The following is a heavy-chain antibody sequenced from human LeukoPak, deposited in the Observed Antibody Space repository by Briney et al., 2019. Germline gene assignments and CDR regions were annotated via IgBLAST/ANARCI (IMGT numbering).Heavy chain of an antibody. D-gene: IGHD4-17*01. CDR2: IYSGGST. CDR1: GFTVSSNY. CDR3: ARGNIVLYGDYVFDY. Sequence: PGRSLRLSCAASGFTVSSNYMSWVRQAPGKGLEWVSVIYSGGSTYYADSVKGRFTISRDNSKNTLYLQMNSLRAEDTAVYYCARGNIVLYGDYVFDYWGQGTLVTVSS. J-gene: IGHJ4*02. V-gene: IGHV3-53*01.